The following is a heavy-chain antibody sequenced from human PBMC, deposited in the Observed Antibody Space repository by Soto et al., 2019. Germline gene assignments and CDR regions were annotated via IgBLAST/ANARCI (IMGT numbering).Heavy chain of an antibody. Sequence: QVQLQESGPGLVKPSGTLSLTCAVSGYSISGNNWWSWVRQSPEKGLEWIGETHHSGSTNYNPSLKGRVTISVDKPKNQFSLKLSSVTAADTAVYYCARSNWFDPWGQGTLVTVSS. V-gene: IGHV4-4*02. CDR1: GYSISGNNW. CDR3: ARSNWFDP. J-gene: IGHJ5*02. CDR2: THHSGST.